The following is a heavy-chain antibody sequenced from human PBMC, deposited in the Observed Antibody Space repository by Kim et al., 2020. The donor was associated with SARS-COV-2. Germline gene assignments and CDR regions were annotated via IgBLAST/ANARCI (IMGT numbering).Heavy chain of an antibody. CDR2: INTNTGNP. D-gene: IGHD3-9*01. J-gene: IGHJ6*02. CDR1: GYTFTSYA. V-gene: IGHV7-4-1*02. CDR3: ARKYFDWLLLGYYYHDMDV. Sequence: ASVKVSCKASGYTFTSYAMNWVRQAPGQGLEWMGLINTNTGNPTYAQGFTGRFVFSLDTSVSTAYLHISSLKAEDTAVYYCARKYFDWLLLGYYYHDMDVWGQGTTGTVSS.